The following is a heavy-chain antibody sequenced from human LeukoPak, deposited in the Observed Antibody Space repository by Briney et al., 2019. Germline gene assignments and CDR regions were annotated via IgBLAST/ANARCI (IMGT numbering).Heavy chain of an antibody. CDR1: GYTFTSYY. D-gene: IGHD1-26*01. CDR3: AREGIAGATPIYYYYYMDV. Sequence: ASVKVSCKASGYTFTSYYMHWVRQAPGQGLEWMGIINPSGGSTSYAQKFQGRVTMTRDTSTSTVYMELSSLRSEDTAVYYCAREGIAGATPIYYYYYMDVWGKGTTVTVSS. J-gene: IGHJ6*03. V-gene: IGHV1-46*01. CDR2: INPSGGST.